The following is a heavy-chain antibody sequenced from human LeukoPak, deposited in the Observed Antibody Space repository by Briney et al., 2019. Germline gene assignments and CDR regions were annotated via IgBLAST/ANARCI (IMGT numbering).Heavy chain of an antibody. D-gene: IGHD3-9*01. CDR3: ARGNQHYDILTGYYTPPVD. CDR2: IYYSGST. J-gene: IGHJ4*02. CDR1: GGSIRSYY. Sequence: PSETLSLTCTVSGGSIRSYYWSWIRQPPGKGLEWIAYIYYSGSTNYNPSLKSRVTISVDTSKNQFSLKLSSVTAADTAVYYCARGNQHYDILTGYYTPPVDWGQGTLVTASS. V-gene: IGHV4-59*01.